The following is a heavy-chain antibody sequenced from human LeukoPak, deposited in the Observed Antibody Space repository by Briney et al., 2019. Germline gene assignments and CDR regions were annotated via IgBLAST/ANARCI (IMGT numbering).Heavy chain of an antibody. D-gene: IGHD3-16*01. Sequence: TSETLSLTCTVSGGSISSSSYYWGWIRQPPGKGLEWIGSIYYSGSTYYNPSLKSRVTISVDTSKNQFSLKLSSVTAADTAVYYCARVYGGGGYFSLGELFDYWGQGTLVTVSS. CDR2: IYYSGST. CDR1: GGSISSSSYY. J-gene: IGHJ4*02. CDR3: ARVYGGGGYFSLGELFDY. V-gene: IGHV4-39*07.